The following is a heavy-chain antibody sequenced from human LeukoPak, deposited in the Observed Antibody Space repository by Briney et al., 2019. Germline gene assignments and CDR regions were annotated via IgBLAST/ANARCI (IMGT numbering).Heavy chain of an antibody. J-gene: IGHJ4*02. CDR2: ISWNSGSI. Sequence: PGGSLRLSCTASGFTFSSYAMHWVRQAPGKGLEWVSGISWNSGSIGYADSVKGRFTISRDNAKNSLYLQMNSLRAEDTALYYCALTDYWGQGTLVTVSS. CDR1: GFTFSSYA. CDR3: ALTDY. V-gene: IGHV3-9*01.